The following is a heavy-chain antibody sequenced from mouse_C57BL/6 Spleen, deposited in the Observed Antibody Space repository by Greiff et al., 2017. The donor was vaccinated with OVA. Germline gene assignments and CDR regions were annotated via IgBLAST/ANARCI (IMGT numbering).Heavy chain of an antibody. CDR1: GYSFTDYN. CDR3: ARRGLYDYDVYWYFDV. CDR2: INPNYGTT. V-gene: IGHV1-39*01. J-gene: IGHJ1*03. Sequence: VQLQQSGPELVKPGASVKISCKASGYSFTDYNMNWVKQSNGKSLEWIGVINPNYGTTSYNQKFKGKATLTVDQSSSTAYMQLNSLTSEDSAVYYCARRGLYDYDVYWYFDVWGTGTTVTVSS. D-gene: IGHD2-4*01.